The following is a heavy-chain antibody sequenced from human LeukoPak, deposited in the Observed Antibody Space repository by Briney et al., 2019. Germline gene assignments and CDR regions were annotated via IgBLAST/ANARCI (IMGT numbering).Heavy chain of an antibody. Sequence: SETLSLTCTVSGGSISSYYWSWIRQPAGKGLEWIGRIYTSGSTNYNPSLKSRATMSVDTSKNQFSLKLSSVTAADTAVYYCAREYNDVVVPADPYYYYYMDVWGKGTTVTVSS. J-gene: IGHJ6*03. D-gene: IGHD2-2*01. CDR1: GGSISSYY. V-gene: IGHV4-4*07. CDR3: AREYNDVVVPADPYYYYYMDV. CDR2: IYTSGST.